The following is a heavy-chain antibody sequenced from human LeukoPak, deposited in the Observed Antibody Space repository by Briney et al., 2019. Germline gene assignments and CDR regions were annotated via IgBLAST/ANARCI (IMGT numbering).Heavy chain of an antibody. Sequence: KQSQTLSLTCAISGDSVSANNAAWNWIRQSPSRGLEWLGRTYYRSKWYTAYAVSVKSRITINSDTSKNQFSLHLNSVTPEDTAVYYCARETGSGYGMDVWGQGTTVTVSS. J-gene: IGHJ6*02. V-gene: IGHV6-1*01. CDR1: GDSVSANNAA. CDR3: ARETGSGYGMDV. D-gene: IGHD3-10*01. CDR2: TYYRSKWYT.